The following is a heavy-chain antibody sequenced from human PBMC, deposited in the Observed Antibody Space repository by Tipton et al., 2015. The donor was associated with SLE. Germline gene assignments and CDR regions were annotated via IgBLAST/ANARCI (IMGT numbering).Heavy chain of an antibody. D-gene: IGHD5-18*01. CDR1: GGSVSSGSYY. Sequence: TLSLTCTVSGGSVSSGSYYWSWIRQPPGKGLEWIGYIYYSGSTNYNPSLKSRVTISVDTSKNQFSLKLNSVTAADTAVYYCARRRGYSYGYGGTDWYFDLWGRGTLVTVSS. CDR3: ARRRGYSYGYGGTDWYFDL. CDR2: IYYSGST. J-gene: IGHJ2*01. V-gene: IGHV4-61*01.